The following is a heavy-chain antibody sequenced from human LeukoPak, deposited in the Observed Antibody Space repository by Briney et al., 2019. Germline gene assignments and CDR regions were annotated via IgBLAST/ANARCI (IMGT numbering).Heavy chain of an antibody. CDR2: ISGSGDYT. Sequence: GGSLRLSCAASGFTFSSHGMSWVRQAPGKGLEWVSTISGSGDYTYYADSVKGRFTISRDNSKNTLYLQMNSLRAEDTAVYYCAKDRDIVVVAGTGGYFDYWGQGTLVTVSS. CDR1: GFTFSSHG. V-gene: IGHV3-23*01. D-gene: IGHD2-15*01. CDR3: AKDRDIVVVAGTGGYFDY. J-gene: IGHJ4*02.